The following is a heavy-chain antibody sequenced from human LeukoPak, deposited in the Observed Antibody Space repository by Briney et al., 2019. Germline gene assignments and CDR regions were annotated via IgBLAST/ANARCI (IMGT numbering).Heavy chain of an antibody. J-gene: IGHJ4*02. CDR2: ISYDGSNK. D-gene: IGHD3-22*01. CDR3: ATPLDYYDSSGYHQGGD. Sequence: GGSLRLSCAASGFTFSSYAMHWVRQAPGKGLEWVAVISYDGSNKYYADSVKGRFTISRDNANNLLYLQMNSLRAEDTAVYYCATPLDYYDSSGYHQGGDWGQGTLVTVSS. V-gene: IGHV3-30-3*01. CDR1: GFTFSSYA.